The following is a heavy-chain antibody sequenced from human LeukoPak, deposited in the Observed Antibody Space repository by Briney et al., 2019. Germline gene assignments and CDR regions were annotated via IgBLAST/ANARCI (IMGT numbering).Heavy chain of an antibody. D-gene: IGHD4-17*01. V-gene: IGHV4-59*11. CDR3: ARDPITVTKGFDV. CDR1: DDSFNTHY. CDR2: ISSIGST. Sequence: PSETLSLTCSVSDDSFNTHYWTWIRHPPGKGLEWIGCISSIGSTNYNPSLKSRVTITIDTSKKQFSLKMTSVTAADTAVYYCARDPITVTKGFDVWGQGTMVTVSS. J-gene: IGHJ3*01.